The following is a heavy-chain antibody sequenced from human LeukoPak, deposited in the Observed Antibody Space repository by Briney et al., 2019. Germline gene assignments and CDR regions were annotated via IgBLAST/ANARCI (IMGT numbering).Heavy chain of an antibody. D-gene: IGHD6-19*01. Sequence: GGSLRLSCAASAFTFSNYAMSWVRQAPGKGLEWVSSISGSGDSTYYADSVKGRFTISRDNVKNLLYLQMNSLRAEDTAVYYCARVQRGIAVALDYWGQGTLATVSS. CDR3: ARVQRGIAVALDY. V-gene: IGHV3-23*01. J-gene: IGHJ4*02. CDR1: AFTFSNYA. CDR2: ISGSGDST.